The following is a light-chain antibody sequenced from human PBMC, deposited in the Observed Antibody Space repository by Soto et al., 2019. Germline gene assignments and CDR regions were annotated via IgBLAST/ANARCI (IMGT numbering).Light chain of an antibody. CDR3: QQYDGSPRT. V-gene: IGKV3-20*01. CDR2: GAS. CDR1: QSISNNY. J-gene: IGKJ1*01. Sequence: EIVLTQSPGPLSLSPGERATLSCRTSQSISNNYLAWYQQKPGQAPRLLIYGASRRAIGIPDRFSGSGSGTDFVLTISRLEPEDFAVYDCQQYDGSPRTFGQGTKVDVK.